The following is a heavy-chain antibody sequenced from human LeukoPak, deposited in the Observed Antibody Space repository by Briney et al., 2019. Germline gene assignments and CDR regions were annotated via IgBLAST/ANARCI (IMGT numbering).Heavy chain of an antibody. D-gene: IGHD3-10*01. CDR2: IAHDESTI. J-gene: IGHJ1*01. CDR1: GFTFSIYS. CDR3: AKDRIVISFGDVSKH. V-gene: IGHV3-30*18. Sequence: GGSLRLSCAGSGFTFSIYSMNWVRQAPGKGLEWVALIAHDESTIHYADSVKGRFTISRDNSKNTLYLQMNNLRVEDTAIYYCAKDRIVISFGDVSKHWGQGTLVTISS.